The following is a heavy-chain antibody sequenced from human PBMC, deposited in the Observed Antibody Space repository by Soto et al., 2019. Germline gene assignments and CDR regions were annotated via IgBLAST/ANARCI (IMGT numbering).Heavy chain of an antibody. CDR1: GGSISSGGYY. CDR3: AASCVACGGFNYYGMDV. CDR2: ISYSGTT. Sequence: QVQLQESGPGLVKPSQTLSLTCTVSGGSISSGGYYWYWIRQHPGKGLEWIGYISYSGTTYYNPSLKSRVTISVDTSKHQFSLKLSSVSAADTAVYYCAASCVACGGFNYYGMDVWGQGTTVTVSS. J-gene: IGHJ6*02. V-gene: IGHV4-31*03. D-gene: IGHD2-21*01.